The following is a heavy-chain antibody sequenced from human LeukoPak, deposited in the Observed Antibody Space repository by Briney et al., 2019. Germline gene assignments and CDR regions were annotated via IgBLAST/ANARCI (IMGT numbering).Heavy chain of an antibody. D-gene: IGHD1-7*01. J-gene: IGHJ5*02. V-gene: IGHV3-23*01. CDR3: AKDRHNWNYVSWFDP. Sequence: GASLRLSCAASGFTFSSYAMSWVRQAPGKGLEWVSAISGSGGSTYYADSVKGRFTISRDNSKNTLYLQMNSLRAEDTAVYYCAKDRHNWNYVSWFDPWGQGTLVTVSS. CDR2: ISGSGGST. CDR1: GFTFSSYA.